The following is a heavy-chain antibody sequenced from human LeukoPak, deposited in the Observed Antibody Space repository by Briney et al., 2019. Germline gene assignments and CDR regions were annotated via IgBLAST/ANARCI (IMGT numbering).Heavy chain of an antibody. J-gene: IGHJ4*02. D-gene: IGHD3-22*01. V-gene: IGHV3-23*01. Sequence: GGSLRLSCAASGFTFSSYAMSWVRQAPGKGLEWVSAISGSGGSTYYADSVKGRFTISRDNSKNTLYLQMNGLRAEDTAVYYCAKDTTYYYDSSGYLLDYWGQGTLVTVSS. CDR3: AKDTTYYYDSSGYLLDY. CDR1: GFTFSSYA. CDR2: ISGSGGST.